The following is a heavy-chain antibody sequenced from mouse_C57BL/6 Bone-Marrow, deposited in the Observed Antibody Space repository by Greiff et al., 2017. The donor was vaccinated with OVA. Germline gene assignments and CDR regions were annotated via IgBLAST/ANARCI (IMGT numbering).Heavy chain of an antibody. J-gene: IGHJ3*01. V-gene: IGHV1-55*01. CDR3: ASDSSGPAWFAY. Sequence: QVQLQQSGAELVKPGASVKMSCKASGYTFTSYWITWVKQRPGQGLEWIGDIYPGSGSTNYNEKLKSKATLTVDTSSSTAYMQLSSLTSEDSAVYYCASDSSGPAWFAYWGQGTLVTVSA. D-gene: IGHD3-2*02. CDR2: IYPGSGST. CDR1: GYTFTSYW.